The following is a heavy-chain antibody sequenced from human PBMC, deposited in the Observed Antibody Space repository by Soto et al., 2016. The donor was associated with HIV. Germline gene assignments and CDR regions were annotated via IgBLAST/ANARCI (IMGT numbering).Heavy chain of an antibody. CDR1: GYSISSNYF. J-gene: IGHJ4*02. CDR2: IHHSGST. D-gene: IGHD2-2*01. Sequence: QVQLQESGPGLVKPSETLSLTCVVSGYSISSNYFWGWIRQPPGKGLEWIGNIHHSGSTYYNASLKSRVTISVDTSKNQFSLKLNSVTAADTAVYYCARERGDIVVLPAANDYWAREPWSPSPQ. V-gene: IGHV4-38-2*02. CDR3: ARERGDIVVLPAANDY.